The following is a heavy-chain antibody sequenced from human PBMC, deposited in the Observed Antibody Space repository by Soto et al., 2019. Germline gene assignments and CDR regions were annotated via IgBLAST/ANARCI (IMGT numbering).Heavy chain of an antibody. CDR1: GGSISSSSYY. D-gene: IGHD6-13*01. CDR2: IYYSGST. Sequence: SETLSLTCTVRGGSISSSSYYWGWIRQPPGKGLEWIGYIYYSGSTNYNPSLKSRVTISVDTSKNQFSLKLSSVTAADTAVYYCARGIAAAGTHYYYGMEVWGQGTTVTVSS. CDR3: ARGIAAAGTHYYYGMEV. J-gene: IGHJ6*02. V-gene: IGHV4-39*07.